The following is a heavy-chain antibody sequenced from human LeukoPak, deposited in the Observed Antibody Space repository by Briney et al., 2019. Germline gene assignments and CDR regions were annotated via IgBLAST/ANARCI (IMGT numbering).Heavy chain of an antibody. D-gene: IGHD2-15*01. CDR1: GGSFSGYY. J-gene: IGHJ4*02. CDR3: ARGVARYCSGGSCSRGTFDY. CDR2: INHSGST. Sequence: SETLSLTCAVYGGSFSGYYWSWIRQPPGKGLEWIGEINHSGSTNYNPSLKSRVTISVDTSKNQFSLKLSSVAAADTAVYYCARGVARYCSGGSCSRGTFDYWGQGTLVTVSS. V-gene: IGHV4-34*01.